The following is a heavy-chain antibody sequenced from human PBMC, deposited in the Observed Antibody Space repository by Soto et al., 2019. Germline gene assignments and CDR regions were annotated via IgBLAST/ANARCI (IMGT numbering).Heavy chain of an antibody. Sequence: QVQLVESGGGVVQPGDSLRLSCAASGFMFSGYGMHWIRQAPGKGLEWVAVISHDGSEKYYGDSVKGRCTVSRDNSNNTLFLQIDSLRAEDTAVYYCAKLVGGAKAIGAPGDWLDPWGQGTLVTVSS. CDR1: GFMFSGYG. V-gene: IGHV3-30*18. J-gene: IGHJ5*02. CDR3: AKLVGGAKAIGAPGDWLDP. D-gene: IGHD3-3*01. CDR2: ISHDGSEK.